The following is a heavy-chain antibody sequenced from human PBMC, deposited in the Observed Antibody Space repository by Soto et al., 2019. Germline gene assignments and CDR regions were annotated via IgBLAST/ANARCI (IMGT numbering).Heavy chain of an antibody. J-gene: IGHJ4*02. Sequence: QVQLVESGGGLVKPGGSLRLSCAASGFTFSDNYMTWIRQAPGKGLEWISYINTGSNTYTKYADSVKGRFTISRDNAKNSLYLQMNGLRAEDTAVYFCARGQYVFEYWGQGTLVTVSS. V-gene: IGHV3-11*06. CDR3: ARGQYVFEY. CDR1: GFTFSDNY. CDR2: INTGSNTYT. D-gene: IGHD3-16*01.